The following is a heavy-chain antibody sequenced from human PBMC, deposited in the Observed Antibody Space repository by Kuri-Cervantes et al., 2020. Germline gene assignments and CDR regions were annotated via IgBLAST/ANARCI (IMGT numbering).Heavy chain of an antibody. CDR3: ALGDYYYHGMDV. Sequence: GESLKISCAASGFTFSSYGMHWVRQAPGKGLEWVAVISYDGSNKYYADSVKGRFTISRDNSKNTLYLQMNSLRAEDTAVYYCALGDYYYHGMDVWGQGTTVTVSS. CDR2: ISYDGSNK. CDR1: GFTFSSYG. V-gene: IGHV3-30*03. D-gene: IGHD3-16*01. J-gene: IGHJ6*02.